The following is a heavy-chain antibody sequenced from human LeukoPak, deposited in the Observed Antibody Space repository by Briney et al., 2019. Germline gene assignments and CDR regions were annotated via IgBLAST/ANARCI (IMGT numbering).Heavy chain of an antibody. CDR2: INHSGST. V-gene: IGHV4-34*01. Sequence: SETLSLTCAVYGGSLSGYYWSWIRQPPGKGLEWIGEINHSGSTNYNPSLKSRVTISVDTSKNQFSLKLSSVTAADTAVYYCARVFRIVVVVAARNDAFDIWGQGTMVTASS. J-gene: IGHJ3*02. CDR3: ARVFRIVVVVAARNDAFDI. CDR1: GGSLSGYY. D-gene: IGHD2-15*01.